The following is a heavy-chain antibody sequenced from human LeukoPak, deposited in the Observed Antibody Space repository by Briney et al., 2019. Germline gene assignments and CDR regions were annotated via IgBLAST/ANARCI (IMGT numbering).Heavy chain of an antibody. CDR2: ISSSSSYI. CDR3: ARDEDTAMVTGSWFDP. J-gene: IGHJ5*02. Sequence: GGSLRLSCAASGFTFSSYSMNWVRPAPGKGLEWVSSISSSSSYIYYADSVKGRFTISRDNAKNSLYLQMNSLRAEDTAVYYCARDEDTAMVTGSWFDPWGQGTLVTVSS. V-gene: IGHV3-21*01. D-gene: IGHD5-18*01. CDR1: GFTFSSYS.